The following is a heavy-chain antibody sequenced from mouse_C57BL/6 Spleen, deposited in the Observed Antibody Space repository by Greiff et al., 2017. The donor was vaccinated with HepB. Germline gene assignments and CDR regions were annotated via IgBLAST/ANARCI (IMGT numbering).Heavy chain of an antibody. Sequence: VQLKESVAELVRPGASVKLSCTASGFNIKNTYMHWVKQRPEQGLEWIGRIDPANGNTKYAPKFQGKATITADTSSNTAYLQLSSRTSEDTAIYFCARSGGDGEGEGNLDYWGQGTTLTVSS. J-gene: IGHJ2*01. D-gene: IGHD2-3*01. CDR2: IDPANGNT. CDR3: ARSGGDGEGEGNLDY. V-gene: IGHV14-3*01. CDR1: GFNIKNTY.